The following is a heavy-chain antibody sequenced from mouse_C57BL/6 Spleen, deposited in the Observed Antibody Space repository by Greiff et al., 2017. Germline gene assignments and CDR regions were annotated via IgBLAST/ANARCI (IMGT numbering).Heavy chain of an antibody. V-gene: IGHV1-39*01. CDR3: ARSHYYGSSWGYAMDY. CDR1: GYSFTDYN. D-gene: IGHD1-1*01. CDR2: INPNYGTT. Sequence: LEESGPELVKPGASVKISCKASGYSFTDYNMNWVKQSNGKSLEWIGVINPNYGTTSYNQKFKGKATLTVDQSSSTAYMQLNSLTSEDSAVYYCARSHYYGSSWGYAMDYWGQGTSVTVSS. J-gene: IGHJ4*01.